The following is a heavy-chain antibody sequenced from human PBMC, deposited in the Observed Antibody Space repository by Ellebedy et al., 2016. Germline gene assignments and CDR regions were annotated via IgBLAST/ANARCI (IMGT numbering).Heavy chain of an antibody. V-gene: IGHV3-7*01. Sequence: GGSLRLSCAASGFTFNNYWMTWVRQAPGKGLEWVANINLDGSEKYYVDSVTGRFTISRDTAKNSLYLQMNSLRDEDTAMYYCATKHYWGQGTLVTVSS. CDR1: GFTFNNYW. J-gene: IGHJ4*02. CDR3: ATKHY. CDR2: INLDGSEK.